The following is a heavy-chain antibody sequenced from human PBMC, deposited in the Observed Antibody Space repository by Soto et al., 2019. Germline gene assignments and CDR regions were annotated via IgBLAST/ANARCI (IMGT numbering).Heavy chain of an antibody. V-gene: IGHV1-69*06. Sequence: QVQLVQSGAEVKKPGSSVKVSCKASGGTFSSYAISWVRQAPGQGLEWMGGIIPIFGTANYAQKFQGRVRITADKSTSTAYMELSSLRSEDTAVYYCARMKFRGYSYGDEIDYWGQGTLVTVSS. CDR2: IIPIFGTA. CDR1: GGTFSSYA. CDR3: ARMKFRGYSYGDEIDY. D-gene: IGHD5-18*01. J-gene: IGHJ4*02.